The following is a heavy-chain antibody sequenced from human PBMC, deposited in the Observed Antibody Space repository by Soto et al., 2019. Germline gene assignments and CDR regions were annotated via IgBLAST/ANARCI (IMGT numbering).Heavy chain of an antibody. Sequence: SETLSLTCPVSGGSISSDIYYWSWIRQPPGKGLEWIGYIYNSGRTYYNPSLKSRVIILVDTSKKQFSLKLTSVTAADTAVYYCARGGRTAGGYNYYYGMDVWGQGTTVT. D-gene: IGHD6-13*01. CDR2: IYNSGRT. CDR1: GGSISSDIYY. J-gene: IGHJ6*02. CDR3: ARGGRTAGGYNYYYGMDV. V-gene: IGHV4-30-4*01.